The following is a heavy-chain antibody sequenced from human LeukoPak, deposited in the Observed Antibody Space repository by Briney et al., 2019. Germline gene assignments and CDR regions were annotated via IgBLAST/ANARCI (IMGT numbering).Heavy chain of an antibody. CDR2: IYYSGST. Sequence: PSETLSLTCTVSGGSLTNSYWNWVRQPPGKGLEWIGYIYYSGSTNYNPSLKTRITISVDTSKNQFSLKLTSVTAADTAVYYCASHYRYAFDNWGQGTLVTVSS. CDR3: ASHYRYAFDN. D-gene: IGHD3-16*02. V-gene: IGHV4-59*08. CDR1: GGSLTNSY. J-gene: IGHJ3*02.